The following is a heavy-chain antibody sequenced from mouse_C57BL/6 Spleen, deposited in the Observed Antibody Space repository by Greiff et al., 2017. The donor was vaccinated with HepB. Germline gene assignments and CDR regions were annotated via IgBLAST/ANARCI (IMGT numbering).Heavy chain of an antibody. CDR3: ARANYGSSSAWFAY. V-gene: IGHV3-6*01. Sequence: DVKLQESGPGLVKPSQSLSLTCSVTGYSITSGYYWNWIRQFPGNKLEWMGYISYDGSNNYNPSLKNRISITRDTSKNQFFLKLNSVTTEDTATYYCARANYGSSSAWFAYWGQGTLVTVSA. CDR2: ISYDGSN. CDR1: GYSITSGYY. J-gene: IGHJ3*01. D-gene: IGHD1-1*01.